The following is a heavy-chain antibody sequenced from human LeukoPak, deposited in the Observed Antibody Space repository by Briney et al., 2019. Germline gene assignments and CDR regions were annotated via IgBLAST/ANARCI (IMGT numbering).Heavy chain of an antibody. V-gene: IGHV1-8*01. CDR1: GYTFTSYD. D-gene: IGHD6-6*01. CDR2: MNPTSGNP. CDR3: ARVPRDRSSVYYYYYYMDV. Sequence: GASVKVSCKASGYTFTSYDINWVRQATGQGLEWMGWMNPTSGNPSYAQKFQGRVTMTRNTSISTAYMELTSLSSEDTAVYYCARVPRDRSSVYYYYYYMDVWGKGNTVTVSS. J-gene: IGHJ6*03.